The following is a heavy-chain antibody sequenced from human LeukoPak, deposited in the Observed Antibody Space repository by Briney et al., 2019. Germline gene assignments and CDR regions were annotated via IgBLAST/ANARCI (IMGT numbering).Heavy chain of an antibody. CDR2: ISGSGGST. D-gene: IGHD2-2*01. CDR3: AKDRLPPPCSAAMDY. J-gene: IGHJ4*02. V-gene: IGHV3-23*01. Sequence: GGSLRLSCAASGFTFSSYAMSWVRQAPGKGLEWVSAISGSGGSTYYADSVKGRFTISRDNSKNTLYLQMNSLRAEDTAVYYCAKDRLPPPCSAAMDYWGQGTLVTVSS. CDR1: GFTFSSYA.